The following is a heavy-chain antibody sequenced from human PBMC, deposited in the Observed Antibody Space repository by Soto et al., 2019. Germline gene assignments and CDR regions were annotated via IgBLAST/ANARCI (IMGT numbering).Heavy chain of an antibody. V-gene: IGHV1-69*01. CDR3: ARDSLVVVAATPRWFDP. CDR2: IIPMFGTA. J-gene: IGHJ5*02. CDR1: GGTFSSYA. Sequence: QVQLVQSGAEVKKPGSSVKVSCKSSGGTFSSYAFSWVRQAPGQGLEWMGGIIPMFGTANYAQKFQGRVTITADEFTSTAYMELSSLRFEDTAVYYCARDSLVVVAATPRWFDPWGQGTVVTVSS. D-gene: IGHD2-15*01.